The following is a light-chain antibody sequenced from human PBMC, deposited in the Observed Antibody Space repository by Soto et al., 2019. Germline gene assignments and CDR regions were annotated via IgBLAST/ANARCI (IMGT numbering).Light chain of an antibody. CDR2: LNNDGSH. CDR3: QTWATGIRV. V-gene: IGLV4-69*01. Sequence: QSVLTQSPSASASLGASVKLTCTLSGGHSSYAIAWHQQQPKKGPRYLMNLNNDGSHTKGDGIPDRFSGSSSGAERYLTISSLQSEDEADYYCQTWATGIRVFGGGTKLTVL. J-gene: IGLJ3*02. CDR1: GGHSSYA.